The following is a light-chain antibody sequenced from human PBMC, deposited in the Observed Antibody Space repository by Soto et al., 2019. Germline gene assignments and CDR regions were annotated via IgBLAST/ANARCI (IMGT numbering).Light chain of an antibody. CDR3: PQYYNLPLS. V-gene: IGKV1-33*01. CDR2: DAS. Sequence: DIQMTQSPSFLSASVGDRVTITCQASQDITTSLNWYQQKPGKAPKLLMYDASNLETGVPSRYSGSGSGTDFTFTISSLQAEGIGTYYCPQYYNLPLSFGGGTKVEIK. CDR1: QDITTS. J-gene: IGKJ4*01.